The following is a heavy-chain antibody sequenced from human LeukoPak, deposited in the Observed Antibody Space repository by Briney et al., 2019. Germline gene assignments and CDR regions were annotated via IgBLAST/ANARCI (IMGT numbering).Heavy chain of an antibody. J-gene: IGHJ4*02. CDR3: ARYNDSRDPPRFDY. CDR1: GGTFTNYA. CDR2: IIPIFGTA. V-gene: IGHV1-69*06. Sequence: ASVTVSCTASGGTFTNYAISWVRQAPGQGLEWMGGIIPIFGTANYTQMFRGRVTITADKSTRTAYMELSSLRSEDTAVYYCARYNDSRDPPRFDYWGQGTLVTVSS. D-gene: IGHD3-22*01.